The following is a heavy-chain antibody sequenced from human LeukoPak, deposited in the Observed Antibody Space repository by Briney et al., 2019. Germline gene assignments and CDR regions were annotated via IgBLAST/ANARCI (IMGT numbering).Heavy chain of an antibody. CDR2: INSDGTNT. J-gene: IGHJ3*01. CDR3: VREASGVSSSAFDV. D-gene: IGHD1-26*01. Sequence: GSLLLSCAASEFTFSTYCMHWVRQAPGKGLVWVSRINSDGTNTDYADSVKGRFTISRDNAKNTLYMQMNSLRVDDTAVYYCVREASGVSSSAFDVWGQGTMVTVSS. V-gene: IGHV3-74*01. CDR1: EFTFSTYC.